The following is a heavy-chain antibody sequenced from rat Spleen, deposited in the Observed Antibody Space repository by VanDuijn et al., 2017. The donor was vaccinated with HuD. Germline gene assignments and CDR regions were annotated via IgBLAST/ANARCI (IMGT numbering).Heavy chain of an antibody. V-gene: IGHV2-13*01. J-gene: IGHJ2*01. CDR1: GFSLTSNG. Sequence: QVQVKESGPGLVQPSQTLSLTCTVSGFSLTSNGISWVRQPPGKGLEWMGVIWGNGDTNYNSALKPRLSISRDTSKGQVYLKMNSLQTEDTATYYCARGGFFRFWGQGVMVTVSS. D-gene: IGHD1-6*01. CDR2: IWGNGDT. CDR3: ARGGFFRF.